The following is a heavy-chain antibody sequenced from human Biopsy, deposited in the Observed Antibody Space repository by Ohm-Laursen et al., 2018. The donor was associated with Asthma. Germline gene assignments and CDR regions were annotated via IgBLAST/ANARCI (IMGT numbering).Heavy chain of an antibody. V-gene: IGHV3-23*01. CDR3: VKDTVEDRGGYYTFDV. CDR2: ISPDGRSA. D-gene: IGHD3-22*01. Sequence: SLRLSCTASGFTFGGYAMSWARQAPGKGLEWASTISPDGRSAHGPDSFRGRFTISRDNSRDTLYLQMRSLGADDTAVYYCVKDTVEDRGGYYTFDVWGQGTKVTVSS. J-gene: IGHJ3*01. CDR1: GFTFGGYA.